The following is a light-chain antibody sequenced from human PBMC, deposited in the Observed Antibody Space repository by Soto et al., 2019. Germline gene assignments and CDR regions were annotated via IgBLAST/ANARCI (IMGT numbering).Light chain of an antibody. CDR1: NSDVGGYNY. CDR3: SSYTSSILV. CDR2: EVS. J-gene: IGLJ3*02. Sequence: QSALTQPASVSGSPGQSITISCTGTNSDVGGYNYVSWYQQYPGKAPKLMIYEVSNRPSGVSNRFSGSKSGKTASLTISGLQAEDESDYYCSSYTSSILVFGGGTKLTVL. V-gene: IGLV2-14*01.